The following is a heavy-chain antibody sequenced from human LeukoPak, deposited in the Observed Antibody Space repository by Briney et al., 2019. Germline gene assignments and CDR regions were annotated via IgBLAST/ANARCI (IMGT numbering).Heavy chain of an antibody. V-gene: IGHV4-4*07. CDR3: AGFYGGNSLYYYYYMDV. Sequence: SETLSLTCTVYGGSFSGYYWSWIRQPPGKGLEWIGRIYTSGSTNYNPSLKSRVTMSVDTSKNQFSLKLSSVTAADTAVYYCAGFYGGNSLYYYYYMDVWGKGTTVTISS. J-gene: IGHJ6*03. D-gene: IGHD4-23*01. CDR1: GGSFSGYY. CDR2: IYTSGST.